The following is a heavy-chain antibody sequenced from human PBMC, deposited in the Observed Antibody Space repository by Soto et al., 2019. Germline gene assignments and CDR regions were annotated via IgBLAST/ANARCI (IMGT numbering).Heavy chain of an antibody. CDR3: ARDLDISGSYYTDY. Sequence: GASVKVSCKASGYTFTAAGISWVRRAPGQELEWMGWISVYNGNTKYAQKFQGRVTMTTGTSTSTAYMELRSLTSDDTAVYYCARDLDISGSYYTDYWGQGTLVTVSS. CDR1: GYTFTAAG. D-gene: IGHD3-10*01. CDR2: ISVYNGNT. V-gene: IGHV1-18*01. J-gene: IGHJ4*02.